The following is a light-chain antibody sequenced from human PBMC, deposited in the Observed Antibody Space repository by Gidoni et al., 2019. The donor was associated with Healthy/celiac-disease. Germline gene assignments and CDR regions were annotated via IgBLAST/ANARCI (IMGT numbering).Light chain of an antibody. J-gene: IGLJ3*02. Sequence: QSVLTQPPSASGTPGQRVTISCSGSSSNIGSNYVYWYQQLPGTAPKRLIYRNNQRPSGVPERFSGSKSGTSASLAISGLRSEDEAEYYCAAWDDSLSGWVFGGGTKLTVL. CDR3: AAWDDSLSGWV. V-gene: IGLV1-47*01. CDR2: RNN. CDR1: SSNIGSNY.